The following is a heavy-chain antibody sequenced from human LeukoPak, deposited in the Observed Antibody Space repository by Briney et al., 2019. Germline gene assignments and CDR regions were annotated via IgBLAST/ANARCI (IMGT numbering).Heavy chain of an antibody. CDR2: INEDGSEQ. CDR1: GFIFSDYW. Sequence: PGGSLRLSCAASGFIFSDYWMNWVRQVPGKGLEWVANINEDGSEQDYVDSVRGRFTISRDNAKNSLYLQMTCLRAEATAVYYCASRESSMTRSHWGQGTLVTVSS. J-gene: IGHJ4*02. D-gene: IGHD2/OR15-2a*01. V-gene: IGHV3-7*01. CDR3: ASRESSMTRSH.